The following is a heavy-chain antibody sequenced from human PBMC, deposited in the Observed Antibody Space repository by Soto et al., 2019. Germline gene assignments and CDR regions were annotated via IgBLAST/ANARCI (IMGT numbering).Heavy chain of an antibody. CDR1: GGSISSYY. J-gene: IGHJ4*02. D-gene: IGHD3-10*01. V-gene: IGHV4-59*08. CDR2: IYYSGST. CDR3: ARQKGVSFDY. Sequence: TSETLSLTCPVSGGSISSYYWSWIRQPPGKGLEWIGYIYYSGSTNYNPSLKSRVTISVDTSKNQFSLKLSSVTAADTAVYYCARQKGVSFDYWGQGTLVTVS.